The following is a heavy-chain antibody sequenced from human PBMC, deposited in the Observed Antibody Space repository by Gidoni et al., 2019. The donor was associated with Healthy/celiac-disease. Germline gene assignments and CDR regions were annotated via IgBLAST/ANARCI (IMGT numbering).Heavy chain of an antibody. V-gene: IGHV1-3*01. Sequence: NAGNGNTKYSQKFQGRVTITRDTSASTAYMELSSLRSEDTAVYYCARAGSRDNSFDPWGQGTLVTVSS. CDR3: ARAGSRDNSFDP. J-gene: IGHJ5*02. CDR2: NAGNGNT.